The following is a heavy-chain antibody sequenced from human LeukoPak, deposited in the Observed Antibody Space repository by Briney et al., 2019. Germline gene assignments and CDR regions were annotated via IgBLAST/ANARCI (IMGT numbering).Heavy chain of an antibody. CDR1: GYTFTGYY. CDR3: ARSKEAAAVIGWFDP. V-gene: IGHV1-2*02. D-gene: IGHD2-2*01. J-gene: IGHJ5*02. CDR2: INPNSSGR. Sequence: AAVKVSRKGSGYTFTGYYMHWMRQPQAQGLELMGLINPNSSGRNYSKPFQGRVTMTRDTSTSNDYMELLRLRSDDTAVYYCARSKEAAAVIGWFDPWGQGTLVTVSS.